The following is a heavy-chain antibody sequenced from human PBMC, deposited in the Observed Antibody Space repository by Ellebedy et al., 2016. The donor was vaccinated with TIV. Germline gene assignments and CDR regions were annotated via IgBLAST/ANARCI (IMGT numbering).Heavy chain of an antibody. CDR1: GFSFRSYW. CDR2: KYQDGSTH. CDR3: ARRGSYGDYAVQVNSWFDR. Sequence: GGSLRLSCVASGFSFRSYWMSWVRQAPGKGLEWVANKYQDGSTHYYVGSVKGRFTISRDNAKNSLFLQMNSLRVEDTAVYYCARRGSYGDYAVQVNSWFDRWGRGTLVSVSS. D-gene: IGHD3-16*01. J-gene: IGHJ5*02. V-gene: IGHV3-7*01.